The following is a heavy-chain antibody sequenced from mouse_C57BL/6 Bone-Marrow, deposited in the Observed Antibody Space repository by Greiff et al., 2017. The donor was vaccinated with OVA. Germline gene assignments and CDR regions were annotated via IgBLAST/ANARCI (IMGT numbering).Heavy chain of an antibody. V-gene: IGHV1-82*01. CDR2: IYPGDGDT. CDR1: GYAFSSSW. Sequence: QVQLQQSGPELVKPGASVKISCKASGYAFSSSWMNWVKQRPGKGLEWIGRIYPGDGDTNYNGKFKGKATLTADKSSSTAYMQLSSLTSEDSAVCFCARRQGGGWFAYWGQGTLVTVSA. J-gene: IGHJ3*01. D-gene: IGHD6-1*01. CDR3: ARRQGGGWFAY.